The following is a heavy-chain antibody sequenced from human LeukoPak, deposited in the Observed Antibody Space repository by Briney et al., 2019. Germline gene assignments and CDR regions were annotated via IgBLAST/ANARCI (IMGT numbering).Heavy chain of an antibody. CDR3: AKDHYDSSGSDLDY. J-gene: IGHJ4*02. CDR1: GFTFDDYA. CDR2: ISWNSGSI. Sequence: GGSLRLSCAASGFTFDDYAMHWVRQAPGKGLEWVSGISWNSGSIGYADSVKGRFTISRDNAKNSLYLQMNSLRAEDTALYYCAKDHYDSSGSDLDYWGQGTLVTVSS. V-gene: IGHV3-9*01. D-gene: IGHD3-22*01.